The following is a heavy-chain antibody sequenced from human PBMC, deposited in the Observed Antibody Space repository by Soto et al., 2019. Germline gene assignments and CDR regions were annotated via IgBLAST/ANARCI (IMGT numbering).Heavy chain of an antibody. V-gene: IGHV4-39*01. CDR1: GGSISSSSYY. Sequence: SETLSLTCTVSGGSISSSSYYWGWIRQPPGKGLEWIGSIYYSGSTYYNPSLKSRVTISVDTSKNQFSVKLSSVTAADTAVYYCASIYGDYESSYYYGMDVWGQGTTVTVSS. J-gene: IGHJ6*02. D-gene: IGHD4-17*01. CDR3: ASIYGDYESSYYYGMDV. CDR2: IYYSGST.